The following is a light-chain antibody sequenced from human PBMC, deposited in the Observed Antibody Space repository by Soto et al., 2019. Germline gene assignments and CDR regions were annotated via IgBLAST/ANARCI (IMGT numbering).Light chain of an antibody. CDR1: QRVSVY. CDR3: QQYGSSPET. CDR2: DAS. Sequence: EIVLTQSPATLSLSPVERATLXCRASQRVSVYLAWFQQKPGQAPRLLIYDASNRATGIPARFSGSGSGTDFTLTISRLEPEDLAVYYCQQYGSSPETFGQGTKVDIK. J-gene: IGKJ1*01. V-gene: IGKV3-11*01.